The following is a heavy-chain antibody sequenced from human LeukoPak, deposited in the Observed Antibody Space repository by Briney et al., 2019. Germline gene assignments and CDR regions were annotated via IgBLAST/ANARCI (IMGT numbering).Heavy chain of an antibody. CDR3: TTDMLSQLVSLDY. CDR2: IKSKTDGGTT. J-gene: IGHJ4*02. Sequence: PGGSLRLSCAASGFTFSNAWMSWVRQAPGKGLEWVGRIKSKTDGGTTDYAAPVKGRFTISRDDSKNTLYLQMNSLKTEDTAVYYCTTDMLSQLVSLDYWGQGTLGTVSS. D-gene: IGHD6-13*01. CDR1: GFTFSNAW. V-gene: IGHV3-15*01.